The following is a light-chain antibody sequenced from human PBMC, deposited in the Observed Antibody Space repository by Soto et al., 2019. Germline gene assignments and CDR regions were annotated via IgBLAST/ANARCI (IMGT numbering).Light chain of an antibody. J-gene: IGLJ1*01. CDR3: CSYVGSSTYV. CDR1: SSDVENYNL. CDR2: EGN. Sequence: QSALTQPASVSGSPGQSITISCTGTSSDVENYNLVSWYQQHPGKAPKLIIYEGNKRPSGVSNRFSGSKSGNTASLTISGLQAEDEADYYCCSYVGSSTYVFGSGTKLPVL. V-gene: IGLV2-23*01.